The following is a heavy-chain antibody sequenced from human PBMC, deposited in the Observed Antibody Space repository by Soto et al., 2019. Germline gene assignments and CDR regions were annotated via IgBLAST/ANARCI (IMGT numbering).Heavy chain of an antibody. Sequence: QVQLQQWGAGLLKPSETLSLTCAVYGGFVTSGSYYWSWIRQPPGKGLEWIGERSHSGGTHFNPSLKSRVTISVDTSKNQFTLKMSAVTAADTALDYCARVERGTATTVVDAFDIWGPGTMVTVSS. V-gene: IGHV4-34*01. CDR3: ARVERGTATTVVDAFDI. J-gene: IGHJ3*02. D-gene: IGHD1-1*01. CDR2: RSHSGGT. CDR1: GGFVTSGSYY.